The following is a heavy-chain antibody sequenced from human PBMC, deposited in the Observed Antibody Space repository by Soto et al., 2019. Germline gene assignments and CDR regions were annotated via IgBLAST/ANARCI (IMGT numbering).Heavy chain of an antibody. Sequence: GALRLSCAASGFTFTRYSMNWVRQAPGKGLKWVSSISSTTNYIYYGDSMKGRFTISRDNAKNSLYLEMNSLRAEDTAVYYCARESEDLTSNFDYWGQGTLVTVSS. CDR3: ARESEDLTSNFDY. V-gene: IGHV3-21*06. CDR1: GFTFTRYS. CDR2: ISSTTNYI. J-gene: IGHJ4*02.